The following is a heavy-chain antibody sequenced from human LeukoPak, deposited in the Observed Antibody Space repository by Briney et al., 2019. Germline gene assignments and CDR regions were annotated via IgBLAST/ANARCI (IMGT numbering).Heavy chain of an antibody. Sequence: PSETLSLTCAASGYSISSGYYWGWIRQPPGKGLEWIGSIYHSGSTYYNPSLKSRVTISVDTSKNQFSLKLSSVTATDTAVYYCARRQARDFWSGYPDSNWFDPWGQGTLATVSS. CDR2: IYHSGST. J-gene: IGHJ5*02. CDR3: ARRQARDFWSGYPDSNWFDP. CDR1: GYSISSGYY. V-gene: IGHV4-38-2*01. D-gene: IGHD3-3*01.